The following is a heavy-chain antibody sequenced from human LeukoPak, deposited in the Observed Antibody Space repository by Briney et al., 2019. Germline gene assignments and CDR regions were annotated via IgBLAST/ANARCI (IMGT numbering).Heavy chain of an antibody. CDR1: GGTFSSCT. CDR2: IIPILGIA. V-gene: IGHV1-69*02. J-gene: IGHJ5*02. CDR3: ARGYCSGGSCYSFDP. D-gene: IGHD2-15*01. Sequence: GASVKVSCKASGGTFSSCTISWVRQAPGQGLEWMGRIIPILGIANYAQKFQGRVTITADKSTSTAYMELSSLRSEDTAVYYCARGYCSGGSCYSFDPWGQGTLVTVSS.